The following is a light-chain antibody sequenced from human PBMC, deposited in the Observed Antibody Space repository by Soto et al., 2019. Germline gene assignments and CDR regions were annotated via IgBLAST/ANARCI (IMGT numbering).Light chain of an antibody. CDR1: SSDVGGYNS. J-gene: IGLJ7*01. CDR2: EVS. CDR3: SPYAASKILV. V-gene: IGLV2-8*01. Sequence: QSALTQPPSASGSPGQSVTISCTGTSSDVGGYNSVSWYQQHPGRAPKLLVYEVSKRPSGVPDRFSASKSDNTASLTVSGLKGGDGGDYYCSPYAASKILVFGGGTQL.